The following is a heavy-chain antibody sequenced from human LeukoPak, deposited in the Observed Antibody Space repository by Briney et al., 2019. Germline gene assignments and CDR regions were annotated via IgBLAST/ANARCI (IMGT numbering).Heavy chain of an antibody. D-gene: IGHD4-11*01. V-gene: IGHV4-4*07. CDR3: ASNDYNNWFDP. CDR1: GGSISSYY. Sequence: PSETLSLTCTVSGGSISSYYWSWIRQPAGKGLEWIGRIYTSGSNNYNPSLKSRVTMSVDTSKNQFSLKLSSVTAADTAVYYCASNDYNNWFDPWGQGTLVTVSS. CDR2: IYTSGSN. J-gene: IGHJ5*02.